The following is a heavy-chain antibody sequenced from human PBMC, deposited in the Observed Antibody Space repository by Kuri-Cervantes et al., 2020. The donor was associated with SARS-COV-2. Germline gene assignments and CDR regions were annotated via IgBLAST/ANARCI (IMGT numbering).Heavy chain of an antibody. Sequence: GESLKISCKGSGYSFANYWIGWVRQMPGKGLEWMGVIYLGGSDTRYSPSFQGQVTISADKSISTAYLQWSSLRASDTAVYFCARHAPPTGIVVVPAAIYYGMDVWGQGTTVTVSS. CDR3: ARHAPPTGIVVVPAAIYYGMDV. V-gene: IGHV5-51*01. CDR2: IYLGGSDT. J-gene: IGHJ6*02. CDR1: GYSFANYW. D-gene: IGHD2-2*01.